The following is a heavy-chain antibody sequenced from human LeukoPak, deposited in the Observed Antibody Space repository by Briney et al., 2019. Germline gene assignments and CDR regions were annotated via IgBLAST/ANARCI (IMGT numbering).Heavy chain of an antibody. J-gene: IGHJ5*02. D-gene: IGHD3-10*01. CDR3: ARDPRITMVRGVDWSWFDP. CDR2: IIPIFGTA. CDR1: GGTFSSYA. Sequence: SVKVSCKASGGTFSSYAISWVRQAPGQGLEWMGGIIPIFGTANYAQKFQGRVTITADESTSTAYMELSSLRSEDTAVYYCARDPRITMVRGVDWSWFDPWGQGTLVTVSS. V-gene: IGHV1-69*13.